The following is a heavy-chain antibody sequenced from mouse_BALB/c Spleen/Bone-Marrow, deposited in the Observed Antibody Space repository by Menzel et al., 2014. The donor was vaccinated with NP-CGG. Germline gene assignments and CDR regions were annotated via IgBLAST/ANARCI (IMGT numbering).Heavy chain of an antibody. J-gene: IGHJ2*01. CDR3: ARGGNYFYY. CDR1: GFNIKDTY. CDR2: IDPANGDT. V-gene: IGHV14-3*02. Sequence: VHVKQSGAELVKPGASVKLSCTASGFNIKDTYMHWVKQRPEQGLEWIGRIDPANGDTKYDPKFQGKATITADTSSNTAYLQLSSLTSEDTAVYYCARGGNYFYYWGQGTTLTVSS.